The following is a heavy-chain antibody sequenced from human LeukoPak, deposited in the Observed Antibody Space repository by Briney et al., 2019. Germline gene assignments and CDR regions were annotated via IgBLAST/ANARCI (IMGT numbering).Heavy chain of an antibody. CDR1: GYTFTSYG. Sequence: GASVKVSCKASGYTFTSYGISWVRQAPGQGLEWMGWISAYNGNTNYAQKLQGRVTMTTDTSTSTAYMELSSLRSEDTAVYYCARDSKRAVAGLLSYYYYYMDVWGKGTTVTISS. J-gene: IGHJ6*03. CDR3: ARDSKRAVAGLLSYYYYYMDV. CDR2: ISAYNGNT. D-gene: IGHD6-19*01. V-gene: IGHV1-18*01.